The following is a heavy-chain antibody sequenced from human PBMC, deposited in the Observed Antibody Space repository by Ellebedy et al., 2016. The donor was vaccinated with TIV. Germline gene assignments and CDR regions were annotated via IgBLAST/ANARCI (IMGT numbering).Heavy chain of an antibody. J-gene: IGHJ5*02. CDR1: GFSFSSYR. CDR2: IRTTGVYI. Sequence: GESLKISXAAPGFSFSSYRMTWVRQTPARGLEWVSSIRTTGVYIFYADSVKGRFTISRDNAKNSLYLEMTNLRGEDTATYYCAKNNGGSGPNWFAPWGQGTLVTVSS. CDR3: AKNNGGSGPNWFAP. D-gene: IGHD2-15*01. V-gene: IGHV3-21*06.